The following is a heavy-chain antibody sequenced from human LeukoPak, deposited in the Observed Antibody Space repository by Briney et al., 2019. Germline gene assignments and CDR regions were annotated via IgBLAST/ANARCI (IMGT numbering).Heavy chain of an antibody. CDR3: ARPISLTYYDILTGYSDKDAFDI. V-gene: IGHV4-61*02. CDR1: GGSISSGSYY. CDR2: IYTSGST. Sequence: SETLSLTCTVSGGSISSGSYYWSWIRQPAGKGLEWIGRIYTSGSTNYNPSLKSRVTISVDTSKNQFSLKQSSVTAADTAVYYCARPISLTYYDILTGYSDKDAFDIWGQGTMVTVSS. D-gene: IGHD3-9*01. J-gene: IGHJ3*02.